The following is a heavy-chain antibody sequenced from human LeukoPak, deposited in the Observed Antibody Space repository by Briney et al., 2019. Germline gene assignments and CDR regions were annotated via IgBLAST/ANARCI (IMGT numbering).Heavy chain of an antibody. V-gene: IGHV4-59*01. D-gene: IGHD6-13*01. CDR3: ARSRGYFDY. J-gene: IGHJ4*02. CDR2: IYYSGST. CDR1: GGSISSYY. Sequence: SETLPLTCTVSGGSISSYYWSWIRQPPGKGLEWIGYIYYSGSTNYNPSLQSRVTISVDTSKNQFSLKLSSVTAADTALYYCARSRGYFDYWGQGTLVTVSS.